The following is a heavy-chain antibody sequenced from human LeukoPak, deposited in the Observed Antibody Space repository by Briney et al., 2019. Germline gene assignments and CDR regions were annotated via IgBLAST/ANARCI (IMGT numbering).Heavy chain of an antibody. Sequence: SVKVSCKASGYTFSSYAISWVRQAPGQGLEWMGRIIPIFGTANYAQKFQGRVTITTDESTSTAYMELSSLRSEDTAVYYCARDGPLGYCSGGSCYSGYWGQGTLVTVSS. CDR2: IIPIFGTA. D-gene: IGHD2-15*01. CDR3: ARDGPLGYCSGGSCYSGY. V-gene: IGHV1-69*05. J-gene: IGHJ4*02. CDR1: GYTFSSYA.